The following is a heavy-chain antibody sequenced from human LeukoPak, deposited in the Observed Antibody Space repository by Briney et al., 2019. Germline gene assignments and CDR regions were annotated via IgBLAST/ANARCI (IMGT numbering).Heavy chain of an antibody. CDR2: HYTGGTT. J-gene: IGHJ2*01. V-gene: IGHV3-66*04. CDR3: ATLKRGYGGYFDL. Sequence: PGGSLRLSCAGPGFTVSSNYMTWVRQAPGKGLEWVSVHYTGGTTYYADSVRGRFTISRDNSMNTVYLQMSRLRDEDTAVYYCATLKRGYGGYFDLWGRGTLVTVSS. D-gene: IGHD2-15*01. CDR1: GFTVSSNY.